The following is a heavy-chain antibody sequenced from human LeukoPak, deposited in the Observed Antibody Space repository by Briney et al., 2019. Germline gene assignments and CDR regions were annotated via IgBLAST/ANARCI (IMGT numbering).Heavy chain of an antibody. CDR3: TSGPIQLWLYYGMDV. V-gene: IGHV3-49*04. Sequence: PGRSLRLSCTGSGFTFGDHAMSWVRQAPGKGLEWVGFIRSKAYGGTTEYAASVKGRFTISRDDSKSIAHLQMNSLKVEDTAVYYCTSGPIQLWLYYGMDVWGQGTTVIVSS. CDR2: IRSKAYGGTT. J-gene: IGHJ6*02. D-gene: IGHD5-18*01. CDR1: GFTFGDHA.